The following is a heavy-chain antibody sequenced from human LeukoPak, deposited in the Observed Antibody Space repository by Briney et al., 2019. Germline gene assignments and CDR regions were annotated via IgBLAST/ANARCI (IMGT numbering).Heavy chain of an antibody. V-gene: IGHV4-59*01. CDR2: VYYSGST. CDR3: ASHRRSHGSEY. CDR1: GGSFEHYY. D-gene: IGHD3-10*01. J-gene: IGHJ4*02. Sequence: SETLSLTCTVSGGSFEHYYWGWIRQPPGKGLEWIGYVYYSGSTDYSPSLKSRLTISADTSKNQFSLKLRSVSAADPAVYYCASHRRSHGSEYWGQGILVTVSS.